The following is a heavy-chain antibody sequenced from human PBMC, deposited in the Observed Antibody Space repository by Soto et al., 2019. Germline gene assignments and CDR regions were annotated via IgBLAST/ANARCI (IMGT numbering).Heavy chain of an antibody. D-gene: IGHD6-6*01. Sequence: SETLSLTCTVSGDSISDNYWNWIRQPPGKGLEWIGYIYYGGSTNYNPSLKSRVTISVDTSKNQFSLKLISVTAADTAVYYCAKRGPKPRIAVRSGLGWFDPWGQGTLVTVSS. V-gene: IGHV4-59*01. CDR2: IYYGGST. CDR3: AKRGPKPRIAVRSGLGWFDP. CDR1: GDSISDNY. J-gene: IGHJ5*02.